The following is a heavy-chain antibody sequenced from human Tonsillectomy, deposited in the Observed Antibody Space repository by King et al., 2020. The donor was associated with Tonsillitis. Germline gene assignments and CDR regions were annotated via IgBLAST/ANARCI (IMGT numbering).Heavy chain of an antibody. J-gene: IGHJ3*02. V-gene: IGHV5-51*03. CDR2: IYPGDSET. D-gene: IGHD4-17*01. Sequence: VQLVQSGAEVKKPGESLKISCEGSGYTFSTYWIGWVRQMPGRGLEWMGIIYPGDSETRYSPSFQGQVTISADKSISTAYVQWSSLQASDTAMYYCARPGSLPYGDPGSGLDIWGQGTMVIVSS. CDR1: GYTFSTYW. CDR3: ARPGSLPYGDPGSGLDI.